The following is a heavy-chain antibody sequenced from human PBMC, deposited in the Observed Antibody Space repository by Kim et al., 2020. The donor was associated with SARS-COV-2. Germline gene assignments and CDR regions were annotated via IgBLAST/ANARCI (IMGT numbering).Heavy chain of an antibody. V-gene: IGHV3-30*18. D-gene: IGHD2-15*01. J-gene: IGHJ4*02. CDR1: GFTFSSYG. CDR3: AKGEVDASFDY. Sequence: GGSLRLSCAASGFTFSSYGMHWVRQAPGKGLEWVAVISYDGSTKYYADSVKGRFTISRDNSKNTLYLQMNSLRAEDTAVYYCAKGEVDASFDYWDQGAM. CDR2: ISYDGSTK.